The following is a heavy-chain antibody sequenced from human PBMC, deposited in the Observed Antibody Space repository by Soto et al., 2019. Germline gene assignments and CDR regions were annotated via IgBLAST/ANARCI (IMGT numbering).Heavy chain of an antibody. CDR1: GGSISSGGYY. V-gene: IGHV4-39*01. J-gene: IGHJ4*02. CDR2: SSYTGST. D-gene: IGHD6-13*01. Sequence: SETLSLTCTVSGGSISSGGYYWSWIRQHPGKGLEWIGRSSYTGSTYYNPSLRSRVTISFDTSKNQFSLRLTSVTASDTAVYYCARPDSSSWAAPFGSWGQGTLVTVSS. CDR3: ARPDSSSWAAPFGS.